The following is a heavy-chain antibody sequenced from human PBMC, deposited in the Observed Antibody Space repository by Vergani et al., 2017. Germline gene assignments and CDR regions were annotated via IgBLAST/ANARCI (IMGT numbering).Heavy chain of an antibody. CDR2: VISKKDGGRA. Sequence: EVQLVESGGGLLKPGDHVRLSCAVSGLNFNDAWLTWVRQPPGKGLEWLGRVISKKDGGRADYSPHVNGTITISRDESKSTIYLDMNSLRIEDTATYYCSAYNAGASFSWCPGTRFTVSS. J-gene: IGHJ4*02. V-gene: IGHV3-15*01. D-gene: IGHD5-24*01. CDR1: GLNFNDAW. CDR3: SAYNAGASFS.